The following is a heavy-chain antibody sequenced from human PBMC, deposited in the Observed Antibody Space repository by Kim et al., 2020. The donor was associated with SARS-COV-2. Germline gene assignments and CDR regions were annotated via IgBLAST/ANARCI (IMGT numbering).Heavy chain of an antibody. V-gene: IGHV3-48*04. CDR1: GFTFSLYT. Sequence: GGSLRLSCAASGFTFSLYTMNWVRQAPGKGLEWISHISSTSSTIYYADSVKGRLTVSRDNAKNSLYLQMNSLRAEDTAIYFCTRENYWYFDLWVRCTLVT. CDR3: TRENYWYFDL. CDR2: ISSTSSTI. J-gene: IGHJ2*01.